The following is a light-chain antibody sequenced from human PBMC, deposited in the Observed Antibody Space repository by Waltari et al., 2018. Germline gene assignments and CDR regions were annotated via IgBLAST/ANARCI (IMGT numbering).Light chain of an antibody. CDR2: GRN. J-gene: IGLJ2*01. V-gene: IGLV3-19*01. CDR3: NSRDSSGNHVV. CDR1: SLRNYY. Sequence: SSELTQDPAVSVALGQTVRITCQGDSLRNYYTSWYQQKPGQAPVLVMYGRNSRPSGIPDRFSGSSSGNTASLTITGAQAEDEADYYCNSRDSSGNHVVFGGGTKLTVL.